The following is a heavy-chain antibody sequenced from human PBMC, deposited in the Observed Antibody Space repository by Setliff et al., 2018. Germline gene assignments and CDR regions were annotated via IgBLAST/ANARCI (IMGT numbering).Heavy chain of an antibody. CDR1: GGSISSYY. D-gene: IGHD3-3*01. J-gene: IGHJ6*03. V-gene: IGHV4-59*01. CDR3: ASSEWQFLEWGYYHYYMAV. CDR2: IYYSGST. Sequence: SETLSLTCTVSGGSISSYYWSWIRQPPGKGLEWIGYIYYSGSTNYNPSLKSRVTISVDTSKNQFSLKLSSVTAADTAVYYCASSEWQFLEWGYYHYYMAVWGKGTTVTVSS.